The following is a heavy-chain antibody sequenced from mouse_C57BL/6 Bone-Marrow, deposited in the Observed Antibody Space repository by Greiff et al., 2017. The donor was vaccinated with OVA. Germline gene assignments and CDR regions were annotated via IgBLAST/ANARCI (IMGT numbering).Heavy chain of an antibody. D-gene: IGHD1-1*01. CDR1: VYAFSSSW. Sequence: QVQLQQSGPELVKPGASVKISCKASVYAFSSSWMNWVKQRPGKGLEWIGRIYPGDGDTNYNGKFKGKATLTADKSSSTAYMQLSSLTSEDSAVYFCAPYGSSYLAWFAYWGQGTLVTVSA. CDR2: IYPGDGDT. J-gene: IGHJ3*01. V-gene: IGHV1-82*01. CDR3: APYGSSYLAWFAY.